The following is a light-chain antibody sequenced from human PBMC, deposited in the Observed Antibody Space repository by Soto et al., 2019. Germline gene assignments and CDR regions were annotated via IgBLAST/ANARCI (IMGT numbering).Light chain of an antibody. V-gene: IGKV1-39*01. J-gene: IGKJ1*01. CDR2: AAS. CDR3: LQNYSNPPT. Sequence: IQMTQSPSSLSASLGDRVTISCRASQGISTDLSWYQQKPGKAPQLLISAASTLQSGVPSRFSGSGSGTEFSLTISSLQPEDFATYYCLQNYSNPPTFGQGTKVDIK. CDR1: QGISTD.